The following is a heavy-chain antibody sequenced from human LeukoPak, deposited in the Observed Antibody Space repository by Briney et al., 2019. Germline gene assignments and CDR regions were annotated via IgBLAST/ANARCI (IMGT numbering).Heavy chain of an antibody. D-gene: IGHD3-3*01. J-gene: IGHJ1*01. V-gene: IGHV3-23*01. CDR3: AKLTYYDFWSGYQYFQH. CDR1: GFTFSSHA. Sequence: GGSLRLSCAASGFTFSSHAMSWVRQAPGKGLEWVSAISGGRDNTYYADSVKGRFTISRDNSKNTLYLQMNSLRAEDTALYYCAKLTYYDFWSGYQYFQHWGQGTLVTVSS. CDR2: ISGGRDNT.